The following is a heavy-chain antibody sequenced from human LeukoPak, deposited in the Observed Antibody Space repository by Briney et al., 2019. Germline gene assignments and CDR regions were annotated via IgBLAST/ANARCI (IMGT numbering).Heavy chain of an antibody. CDR3: SRRSVGTTHFGY. D-gene: IGHD1-26*01. Sequence: SETLSLTCTGTGGTLSHYLWRWMRQPPGKGLAWIGYIYDSGNTKYTLSLKSRVTISVDTCHSQFSLKLTSMTAESTAHYSRSRRSVGTTHFGYCGQGTLVTASS. CDR1: GGTLSHYL. CDR2: IYDSGNT. J-gene: IGHJ4*02. V-gene: IGHV4-59*08.